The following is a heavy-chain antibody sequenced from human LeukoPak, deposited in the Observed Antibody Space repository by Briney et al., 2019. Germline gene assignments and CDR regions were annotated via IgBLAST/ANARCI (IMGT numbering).Heavy chain of an antibody. D-gene: IGHD6-19*01. J-gene: IGHJ6*03. CDR2: IYSGGST. CDR1: GFTVSSNY. Sequence: GGSLRLSCAASGFTVSSNYMSWVRQAPGKGLEWVSVIYSGGSTYYADSVKGRFTISRDNSKNTLYLQMYSLRAEDTAVYYCARVYKWLVLTFYYYYMDVWGKGTTVTVSS. V-gene: IGHV3-53*01. CDR3: ARVYKWLVLTFYYYYMDV.